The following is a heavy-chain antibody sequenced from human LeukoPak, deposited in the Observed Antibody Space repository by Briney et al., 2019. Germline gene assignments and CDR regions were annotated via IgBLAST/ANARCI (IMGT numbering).Heavy chain of an antibody. Sequence: GGSLRLSCAASGFTFDDYAMHWVRQAPGKGLEWVSGISWNSGSIGYADSVKGRFTISRDNAKNSLYLQMNSLRAEDTALYYCAREGGSYYYYYYYMDVWGKGTTVTVSS. CDR3: AREGGSYYYYYYYMDV. CDR2: ISWNSGSI. CDR1: GFTFDDYA. V-gene: IGHV3-9*01. D-gene: IGHD1-26*01. J-gene: IGHJ6*03.